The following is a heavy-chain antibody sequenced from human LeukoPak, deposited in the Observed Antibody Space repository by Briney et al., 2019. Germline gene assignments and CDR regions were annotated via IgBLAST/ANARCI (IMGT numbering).Heavy chain of an antibody. CDR3: TRGGSDSSWYWLD. D-gene: IGHD6-13*01. J-gene: IGHJ4*02. Sequence: GGSLRLSCAASGFTFSSYAMHWVRQAPGKGLEWVAVISYDGNNKYYADSVKGRFTISRDNAESSLYLQMNSLTAEDTAIYYCTRGGSDSSWYWLDWGQGTLVTVSS. V-gene: IGHV3-30*04. CDR2: ISYDGNNK. CDR1: GFTFSSYA.